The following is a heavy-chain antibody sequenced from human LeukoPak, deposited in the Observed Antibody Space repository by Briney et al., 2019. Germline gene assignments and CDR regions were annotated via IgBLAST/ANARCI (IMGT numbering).Heavy chain of an antibody. CDR3: AGQTEFLESRAGYYYYYMDV. CDR2: ISAYNGNT. Sequence: ASVKVSCKASGYTFTSYGISWVRQAPGQGLEWMGWISAYNGNTNYAQKLQGRVTMTTDTSTSTAYMELRSLRSDDTAVYYCAGQTEFLESRAGYYYYYMDVWGKGTTVTVSS. D-gene: IGHD3-3*01. V-gene: IGHV1-18*01. CDR1: GYTFTSYG. J-gene: IGHJ6*03.